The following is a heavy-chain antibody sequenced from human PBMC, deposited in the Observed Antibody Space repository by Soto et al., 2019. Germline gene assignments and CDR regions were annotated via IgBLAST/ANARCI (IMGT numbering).Heavy chain of an antibody. CDR1: GGSISSGGYY. D-gene: IGHD1-26*01. J-gene: IGHJ4*02. CDR3: AMVWDAGATGTYYFDY. Sequence: SETLSLTCTVSGGSISSGGYYWSWIRQHPGKGLEWIGYIYYSGSTYYNPSLKSRVTISVDTSKNQFSLKLSSVTAADTAVYYCAMVWDAGATGTYYFDYWGQGTLVTVSS. V-gene: IGHV4-31*03. CDR2: IYYSGST.